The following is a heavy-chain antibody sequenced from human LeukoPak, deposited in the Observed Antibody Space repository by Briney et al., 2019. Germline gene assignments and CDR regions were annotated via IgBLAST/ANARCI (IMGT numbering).Heavy chain of an antibody. CDR1: GYTFTSYD. Sequence: EASVKVSCKASGYTFTSYDINWVRQATGQGLEWMGWMNPNSGNTGYAQKFQGRVTITRNTSISTAYMELSSLRSEDTAVYYCARGGAAAGTAINYMYYFDYWGQGTLVTVSS. J-gene: IGHJ4*02. CDR2: MNPNSGNT. CDR3: ARGGAAAGTAINYMYYFDY. V-gene: IGHV1-8*03. D-gene: IGHD6-13*01.